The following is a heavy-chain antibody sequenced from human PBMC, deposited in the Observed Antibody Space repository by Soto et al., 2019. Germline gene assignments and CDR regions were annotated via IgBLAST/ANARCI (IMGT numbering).Heavy chain of an antibody. V-gene: IGHV1-69*12. J-gene: IGHJ4*02. Sequence: QVQLVQSGAEVKKPGSSVKVSCKASGGTFSSYAISWVRQAPGQGLEWMGGIIPIFGTANYAQKFQGRVTITADXSTSTAYMELSSLRSEDTAVYXXXXXRXXXXXXXXXXXXXXXXXWXQGTLVTVSS. CDR3: XXXRXXXXXXXXXXXXXXXXX. CDR1: GGTFSSYA. CDR2: IIPIFGTA.